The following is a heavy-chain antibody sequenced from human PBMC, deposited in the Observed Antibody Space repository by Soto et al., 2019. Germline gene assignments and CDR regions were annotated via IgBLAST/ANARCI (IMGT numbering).Heavy chain of an antibody. CDR3: ARSPLTHSYAQFDS. CDR2: IYTVGST. J-gene: IGHJ4*02. CDR1: GGSLNNYY. Sequence: QVQLQESGPRLVKPSETLSLTCTVSGGSLNNYYWSWILQPAGKGLEWIGRIYTVGSTNYNPSLKSRVTMSIDTSKNQFSLRLTSVTAADTAVYYCARSPLTHSYAQFDSWGQGSLVTVSS. V-gene: IGHV4-4*07. D-gene: IGHD3-16*01.